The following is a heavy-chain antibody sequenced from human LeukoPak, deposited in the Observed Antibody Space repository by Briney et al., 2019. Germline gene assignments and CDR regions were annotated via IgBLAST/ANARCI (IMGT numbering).Heavy chain of an antibody. J-gene: IGHJ4*02. CDR1: GYTFTSNY. CDR3: ARADYYGSGSSDY. Sequence: ASVKVSCKAFGYTFTSNYMHWVRQAPGQGLEWMGWINPNSGGTNYAQKFQGRVTMTRDTSISTAYMELSRLRSDDTAVYYCARADYYGSGSSDYWGQGTLVTVSS. D-gene: IGHD3-10*01. V-gene: IGHV1-2*02. CDR2: INPNSGGT.